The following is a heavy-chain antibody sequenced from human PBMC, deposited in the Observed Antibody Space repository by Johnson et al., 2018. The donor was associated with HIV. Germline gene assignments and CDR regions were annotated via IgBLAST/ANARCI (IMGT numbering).Heavy chain of an antibody. Sequence: VQLVESGGGVVQPGRSLRLSCAASGFTVSSNYMSWVRQAPGKGLEWVSVIYSGGSTYYADSVKGRFTFSRDNSKNSLYLQMNSLRAEDTALYYCAKDTGAYYYDSSGYWDAFDIWGQGTMVTVSS. J-gene: IGHJ3*02. D-gene: IGHD3-22*01. CDR3: AKDTGAYYYDSSGYWDAFDI. CDR2: IYSGGST. V-gene: IGHV3-66*02. CDR1: GFTVSSNY.